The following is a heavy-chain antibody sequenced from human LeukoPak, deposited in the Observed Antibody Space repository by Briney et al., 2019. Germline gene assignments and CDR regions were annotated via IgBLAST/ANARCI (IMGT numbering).Heavy chain of an antibody. CDR3: ARLTPY. Sequence: GGSLRLSCAASGFTFSSYAMSWVRQAPGKGLEWVSTFSGIGGTTYYADSVRGRFTISRDNSKNTLYLQVNSLRAEDTAVYYCARLTPYWGQGTLVTVSS. CDR1: GFTFSSYA. CDR2: FSGIGGTT. J-gene: IGHJ4*02. V-gene: IGHV3-23*01.